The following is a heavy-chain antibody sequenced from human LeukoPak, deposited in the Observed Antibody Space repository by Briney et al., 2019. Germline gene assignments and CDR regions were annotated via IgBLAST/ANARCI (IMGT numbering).Heavy chain of an antibody. CDR2: INPNSGGT. CDR1: GYTFTGYY. V-gene: IGHV1-2*04. J-gene: IGHJ4*02. D-gene: IGHD3-22*01. Sequence: ASVKVSCKASGYTFTGYYMHWVRQAPGQGLEWMGWINPNSGGTNYAQKFQGWVTMTRDTSISTAYMELSRLRSDDTAVYYCARSHYDRSGYYDFDYWGQGTLVTVSS. CDR3: ARSHYDRSGYYDFDY.